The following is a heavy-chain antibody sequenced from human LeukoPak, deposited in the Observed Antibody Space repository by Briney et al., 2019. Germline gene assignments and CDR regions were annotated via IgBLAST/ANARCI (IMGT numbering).Heavy chain of an antibody. Sequence: GGSLRLSCAASGLTFSSYAMHWVRQAPGKGLEYVSAISSNGGSTYYANSVKGRFTISRDNSKNTLYLQMGSLRAEDMAVYYCARVPSSGWYPLFDYWGQGTLVTVSS. D-gene: IGHD6-19*01. CDR3: ARVPSSGWYPLFDY. CDR1: GLTFSSYA. V-gene: IGHV3-64*01. CDR2: ISSNGGST. J-gene: IGHJ4*02.